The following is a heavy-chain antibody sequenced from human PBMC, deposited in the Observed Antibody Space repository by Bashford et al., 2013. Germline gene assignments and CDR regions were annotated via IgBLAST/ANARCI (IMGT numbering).Heavy chain of an antibody. V-gene: IGHV4-61*02. D-gene: IGHD5-12*01. CDR1: GGSISSGSYY. Sequence: TLSLTCTVSGGSISSGSYYWSWIRQPAGKGLEWIGRIYTSGSTNYNPSLKSRVTISVDTSKNQFSLKLSSMTAADTAVYYCARYILDTIRTYWGQGILVTVSS. CDR3: ARYILDTIRTY. J-gene: IGHJ4*02. CDR2: IYTSGST.